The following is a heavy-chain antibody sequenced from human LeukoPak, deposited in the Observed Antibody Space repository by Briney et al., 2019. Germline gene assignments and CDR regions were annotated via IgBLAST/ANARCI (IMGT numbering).Heavy chain of an antibody. CDR1: GGSISSGDYY. D-gene: IGHD3-3*01. V-gene: IGHV4-30-4*08. CDR2: IYYSGST. CDR3: ARAYYDFWSGPQAFDI. Sequence: PSETLSLTCTVSGGSISSGDYYWSWIRQPPGKGLEWIGYIYYSGSTYYNPSLKSRVTISVDTSKNQFSLKVSSVTAADTAVYYCARAYYDFWSGPQAFDIWGQGTMVTVSS. J-gene: IGHJ3*02.